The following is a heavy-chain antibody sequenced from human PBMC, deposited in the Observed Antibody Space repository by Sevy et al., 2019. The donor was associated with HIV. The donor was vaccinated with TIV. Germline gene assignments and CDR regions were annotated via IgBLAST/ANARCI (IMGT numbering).Heavy chain of an antibody. CDR2: IIHSGST. CDR1: GESFSGYY. D-gene: IGHD2-2*01. CDR3: ARPARGYYYGMDV. V-gene: IGHV4-34*12. Sequence: SETLSLTCAVYGESFSGYYWSWIRQPPGKGLEWIGEIIHSGSTNYNPSLKSRVTISVDTSKNQFSLKLSSVTAADTAVYYCARPARGYYYGMDVWGQGTTVTVSS. J-gene: IGHJ6*02.